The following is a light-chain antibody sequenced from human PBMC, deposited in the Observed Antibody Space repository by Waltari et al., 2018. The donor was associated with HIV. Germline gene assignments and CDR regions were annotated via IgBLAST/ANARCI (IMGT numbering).Light chain of an antibody. Sequence: EIVLTQSPDFQSVAPKETVTITCRSSEDIGDDLHWYQQKADQSPKLLIKFASQSVSGVPARFSGSASGTEFTLTIKSLEAEDAATYFCHQSRTLPTFGGGTKVEI. CDR2: FAS. CDR3: HQSRTLPT. V-gene: IGKV6-21*01. J-gene: IGKJ4*01. CDR1: EDIGDD.